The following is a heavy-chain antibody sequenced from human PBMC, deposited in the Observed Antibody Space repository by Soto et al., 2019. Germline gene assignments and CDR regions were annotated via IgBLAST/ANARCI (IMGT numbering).Heavy chain of an antibody. CDR1: GFTFSSYA. D-gene: IGHD1-1*01. Sequence: GGSLRLSCAASGFTFSSYAMSWVRQAPGKGLEWVSVIYSGGSTYYADSVKGRFTISRHNSKNTLYLQMNSLRAEDTAVYYCARAGQLKDAFDIWGQGTMVTVSS. J-gene: IGHJ3*02. CDR2: IYSGGST. V-gene: IGHV3-66*01. CDR3: ARAGQLKDAFDI.